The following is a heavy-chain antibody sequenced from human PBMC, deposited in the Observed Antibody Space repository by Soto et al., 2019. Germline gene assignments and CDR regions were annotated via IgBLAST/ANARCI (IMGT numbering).Heavy chain of an antibody. CDR3: ARDQESGSYDY. J-gene: IGHJ4*02. D-gene: IGHD1-26*01. CDR2: IIPILGIA. V-gene: IGHV1-69*08. CDR1: GGTFSSYT. Sequence: QVQLVQSGAEVKKPGSSVKVSCKASGGTFSSYTISWVRQAPGQGLEWMGRIIPILGIANYAQKFQGRVTITADKSMSTAYMELSSLRSEDTAVYYCARDQESGSYDYWGQGTLVTVSS.